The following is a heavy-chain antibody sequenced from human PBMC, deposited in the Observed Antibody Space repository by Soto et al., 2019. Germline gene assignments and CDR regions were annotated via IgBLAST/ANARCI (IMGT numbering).Heavy chain of an antibody. D-gene: IGHD6-19*01. V-gene: IGHV4-39*01. CDR2: IYYSGST. CDR1: GGSISSSSYY. CDR3: ARGSQYSSGWYDSYGMDV. Sequence: SETLSLTCTVSGGSISSSSYYWGWICQPPGKGLEWIGSIYYSGSTYYNPSLKSRVTISVDTSKNQFSLKLSSVTAADTAVYYCARGSQYSSGWYDSYGMDVWGQGTTVTVSS. J-gene: IGHJ6*02.